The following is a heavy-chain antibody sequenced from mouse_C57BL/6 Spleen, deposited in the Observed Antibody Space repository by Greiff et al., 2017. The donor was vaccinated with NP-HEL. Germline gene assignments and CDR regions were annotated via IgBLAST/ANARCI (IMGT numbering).Heavy chain of an antibody. Sequence: QVQLQQSGPELVKPGASVKISCKASGYAFSSSWMNWVKQRPGKGLEWIGRIYPGDGDTNYNGKFKGKATLTADKSSSTAYMQLSSLTSEDSAVYFCARRSPDLLNYYAMDYWGQGTSVTVSS. CDR2: IYPGDGDT. CDR3: ARRSPDLLNYYAMDY. V-gene: IGHV1-82*01. J-gene: IGHJ4*01. CDR1: GYAFSSSW. D-gene: IGHD1-1*01.